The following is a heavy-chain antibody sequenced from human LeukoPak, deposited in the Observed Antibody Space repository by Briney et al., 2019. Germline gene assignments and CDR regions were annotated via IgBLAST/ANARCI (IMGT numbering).Heavy chain of an antibody. Sequence: PSETLSLTCAVYGGSFSGYYWSWIRQPPGKGLEWIGEINHSGSTNYNPSLKSRVTISVDTSKNQFSLKLSSVTAADTAVYYCARDSSVYRGSEYYGMDVWGQGTTVTVSS. CDR1: GGSFSGYY. D-gene: IGHD5/OR15-5a*01. CDR3: ARDSSVYRGSEYYGMDV. V-gene: IGHV4-34*01. CDR2: INHSGST. J-gene: IGHJ6*02.